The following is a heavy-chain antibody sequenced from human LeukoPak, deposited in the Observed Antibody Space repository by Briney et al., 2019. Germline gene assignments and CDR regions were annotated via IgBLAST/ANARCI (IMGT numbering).Heavy chain of an antibody. V-gene: IGHV1-69*13. CDR1: GGTFISYA. CDR3: AREQDYGSGIQLFDP. Sequence: ASVTVSCKASGGTFISYAISWVRQAPGQGLEWMGGIIPIFGTANYAQKFQGRVTITADESTSTAYMELSSLRSEDTAVYYCAREQDYGSGIQLFDPWGQGTLVTVSS. J-gene: IGHJ5*02. CDR2: IIPIFGTA. D-gene: IGHD3-10*01.